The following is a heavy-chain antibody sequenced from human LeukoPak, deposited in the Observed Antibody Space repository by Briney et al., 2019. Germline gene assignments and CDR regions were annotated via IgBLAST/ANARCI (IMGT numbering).Heavy chain of an antibody. V-gene: IGHV1-69*05. CDR2: IFPIFGTA. CDR3: ASSIFGPYYYYMDV. CDR1: GGTFSSYA. D-gene: IGHD3-3*01. J-gene: IGHJ6*03. Sequence: SVKVSCKASGGTFSSYAISWVRQAPGQGLEWMGGIFPIFGTANYAQKFQGRVTITTDESTSTAYMELSSLRSEDTAVYYCASSIFGPYYYYMDVWGKGTTVTVSS.